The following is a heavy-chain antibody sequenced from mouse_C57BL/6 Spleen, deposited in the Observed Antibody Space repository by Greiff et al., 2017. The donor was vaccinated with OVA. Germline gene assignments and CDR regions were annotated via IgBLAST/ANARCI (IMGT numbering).Heavy chain of an antibody. CDR3: ATEGLYYDYEGFAY. Sequence: QVQLQQPGAELVKPGASVKVSCKASGYTFTSYWIHWVKQRPGQGLEWIGRIHPSDSDTNYNQKFKGKATLTVDKSSSTAYMQLSSLTSEDSAVYYCATEGLYYDYEGFAYWGQGTLVTVSA. CDR2: IHPSDSDT. J-gene: IGHJ3*01. CDR1: GYTFTSYW. V-gene: IGHV1-74*01. D-gene: IGHD2-4*01.